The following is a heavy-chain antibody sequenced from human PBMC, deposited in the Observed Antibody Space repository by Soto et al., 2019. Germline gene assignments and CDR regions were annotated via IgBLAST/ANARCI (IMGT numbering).Heavy chain of an antibody. V-gene: IGHV3-30-3*01. J-gene: IGHJ4*02. D-gene: IGHD3-22*01. Sequence: QAQLVESGGGVVQPGRSLRLSCAASGFTFSNYAMHWVRQAPGKGLEWVAVISYDGSNKYYADSVKGRFTISRDNSKNTLFLQMNSLRAEDTAVYYCAREPAYYYDSSGYSVPFGYWGQGTLVTVSS. CDR1: GFTFSNYA. CDR2: ISYDGSNK. CDR3: AREPAYYYDSSGYSVPFGY.